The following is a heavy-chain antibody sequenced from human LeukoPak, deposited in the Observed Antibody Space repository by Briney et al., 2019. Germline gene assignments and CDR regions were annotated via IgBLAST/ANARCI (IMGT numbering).Heavy chain of an antibody. CDR3: ARVPITMVGGAPGINWFDP. Sequence: ASVKVSCKASGYTFTSYGISWVRQAPGQGLEWMGWISAYNGNTNYAQKLQGRVTMTTDTSTSTAYMELRSLRSDDTAVYYCARVPITMVGGAPGINWFDPWGQGTLVTVSS. D-gene: IGHD3-10*01. J-gene: IGHJ5*02. CDR2: ISAYNGNT. CDR1: GYTFTSYG. V-gene: IGHV1-18*01.